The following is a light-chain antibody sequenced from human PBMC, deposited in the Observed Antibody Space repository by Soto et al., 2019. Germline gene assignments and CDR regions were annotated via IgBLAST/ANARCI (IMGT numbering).Light chain of an antibody. CDR3: SLYTTSSVV. CDR1: SSDVGSYNS. Sequence: QSALTQPASVSGSPGQSITISCTGTSSDVGSYNSVSWYRQHPGKAPKLMLYEVSNRPSGVSNRFSGSKSGNTASLTISGLQAEDEADYYCSLYTTSSVVFGGGTQLTGL. CDR2: EVS. V-gene: IGLV2-14*01. J-gene: IGLJ2*01.